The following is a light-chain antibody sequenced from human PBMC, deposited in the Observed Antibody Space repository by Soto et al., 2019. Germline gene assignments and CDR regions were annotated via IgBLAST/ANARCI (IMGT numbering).Light chain of an antibody. Sequence: QSALTQPASVSGSPGQSITISCTGTSSDVGGYNYVSWYQQHPGKAPKLMIYEVSNRPSGVSDRFSGSRSGNTASLVITGLRPEDEADYYCVAWDDNLSSRVFGGGTKLTVL. CDR1: SSDVGGYNY. CDR3: VAWDDNLSSRV. J-gene: IGLJ3*02. V-gene: IGLV2-14*01. CDR2: EVS.